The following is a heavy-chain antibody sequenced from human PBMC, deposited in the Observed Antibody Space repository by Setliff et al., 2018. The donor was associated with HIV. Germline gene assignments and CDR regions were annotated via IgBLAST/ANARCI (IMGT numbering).Heavy chain of an antibody. J-gene: IGHJ6*02. Sequence: ASVKVSCKASGYTFTSYYMHWVRQAPGQGLEWMGIINPSGGSTSYAQKFQGRVTMTRDMSTSTVYMELSSLRSEDTAVYYCARAGVVVAATSYYYGMDVWGQGTTVTVSS. D-gene: IGHD2-15*01. CDR2: INPSGGST. V-gene: IGHV1-46*01. CDR1: GYTFTSYY. CDR3: ARAGVVVAATSYYYGMDV.